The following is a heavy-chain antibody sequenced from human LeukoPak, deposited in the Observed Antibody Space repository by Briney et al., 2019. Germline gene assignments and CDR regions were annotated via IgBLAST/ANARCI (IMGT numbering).Heavy chain of an antibody. CDR3: AREGSSGWFKRGGFDY. CDR1: GGSISSYY. CDR2: IYYSGST. J-gene: IGHJ4*02. D-gene: IGHD6-19*01. Sequence: SETLSHTCTVSGGSISSYYWSWIRQPPGKGLEWIGYIYYSGSTNYNPSLKSRVTISVDTSKNQFSLKLSSVTAADTAVYYCAREGSSGWFKRGGFDYWGQGTLVTVSS. V-gene: IGHV4-59*01.